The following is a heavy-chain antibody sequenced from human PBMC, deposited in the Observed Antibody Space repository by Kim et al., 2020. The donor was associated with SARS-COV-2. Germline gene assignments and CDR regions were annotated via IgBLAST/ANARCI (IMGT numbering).Heavy chain of an antibody. J-gene: IGHJ6*02. V-gene: IGHV3-7*01. D-gene: IGHD3-3*01. CDR1: GFTFSSYW. CDR2: IKQDGSEK. Sequence: GGSLRLSCAASGFTFSSYWMSWVRQAPGKGLEWVANIKQDGSEKYYVDSVKGRFTISRDNAKNSLYLQMNSLRAEDTAVYYCARDVLDYDFWSGYYVAEYGMDVWGQGTTVTVSS. CDR3: ARDVLDYDFWSGYYVAEYGMDV.